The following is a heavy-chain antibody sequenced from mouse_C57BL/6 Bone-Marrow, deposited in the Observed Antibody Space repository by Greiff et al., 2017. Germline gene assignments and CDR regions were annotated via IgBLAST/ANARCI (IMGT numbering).Heavy chain of an antibody. Sequence: VQLQESGAELVKPGASVKMSCKASGYTFTSYWITWVKQRPGQGLEWIGDIYPGSGSTNYNEKFKSKATLTVDTSSSTAYMQLSSLTSEDSAVYYCARCRRDYAMDYWGQGTSVTVSS. J-gene: IGHJ4*01. CDR3: ARCRRDYAMDY. V-gene: IGHV1-55*01. CDR1: GYTFTSYW. CDR2: IYPGSGST.